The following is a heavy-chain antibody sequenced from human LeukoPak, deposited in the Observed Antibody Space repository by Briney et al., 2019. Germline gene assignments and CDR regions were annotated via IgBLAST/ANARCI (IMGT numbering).Heavy chain of an antibody. CDR2: IIPLFGTT. D-gene: IGHD6-13*01. V-gene: IGHV1-69*05. J-gene: IGHJ4*02. CDR1: GGTFSNYG. CDR3: ARTPFSMASAGSYYFDD. Sequence: ASVKVSCKASGGTFSNYGISWVRQAPGQGLEWMGGIIPLFGTTNYAQNYQGRVRVSTDESRTTAYMELSSLRSEDTAVYYCARTPFSMASAGSYYFDDWGQGTLVTVSS.